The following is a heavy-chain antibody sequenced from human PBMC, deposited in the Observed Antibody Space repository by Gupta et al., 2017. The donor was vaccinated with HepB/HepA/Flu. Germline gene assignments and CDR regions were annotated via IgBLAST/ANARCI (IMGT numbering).Heavy chain of an antibody. CDR1: GGSFSGYY. CDR3: ARDKSITMIVVVIENAFDI. CDR2: INHSGST. Sequence: QVQLQQWGAGLLKPSETLSLTCAVYGGSFSGYYWSWIRQPPGKGLEWSGEINHSGSTNYNPSLKSRVTISVDTSKNQFSLKLSSVTAEDTAVYYCARDKSITMIVVVIENAFDIWGQGTMVTVSS. D-gene: IGHD3-22*01. J-gene: IGHJ3*02. V-gene: IGHV4-34*01.